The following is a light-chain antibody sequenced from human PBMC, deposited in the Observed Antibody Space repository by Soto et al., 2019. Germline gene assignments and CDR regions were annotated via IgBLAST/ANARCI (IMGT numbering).Light chain of an antibody. J-gene: IGLJ2*01. V-gene: IGLV2-14*01. CDR1: SSDVGGYNY. Sequence: QSVLTQPASVSGSPGQSITISCTGTSSDVGGYNYVSWYQQHPGKAPKLMIYEVSNRPSGVSNRFSGSKSGNMASLTISGLQAEDEADYYCSSYTSSSTYVVFGGGTKVTVL. CDR2: EVS. CDR3: SSYTSSSTYVV.